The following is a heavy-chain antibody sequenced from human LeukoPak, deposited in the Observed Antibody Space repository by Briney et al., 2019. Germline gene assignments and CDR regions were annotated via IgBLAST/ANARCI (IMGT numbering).Heavy chain of an antibody. CDR1: GFSFKDYY. D-gene: IGHD6-13*01. J-gene: IGHJ4*02. CDR2: INVNGGAM. Sequence: AGGSLRLSCAASGFSFKDYYFSWIRQAPGKGLEWVSFINVNGGAMYYADFVKGRFTISRDSAKSSLYLEMNSLRVEDTAVYYCARGPRILAAGSYYFDYWGQGSLVTVSS. CDR3: ARGPRILAAGSYYFDY. V-gene: IGHV3-11*01.